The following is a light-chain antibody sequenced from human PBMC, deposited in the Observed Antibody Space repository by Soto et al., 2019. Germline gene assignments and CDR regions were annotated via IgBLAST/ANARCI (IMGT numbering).Light chain of an antibody. V-gene: IGKV4-1*01. CDR1: QSVLYSSDNRNY. CDR3: QQYYTNPRT. J-gene: IGKJ1*01. CDR2: WAS. Sequence: DIVMTQSPDSLAVSLGERATVNCKSGQSVLYSSDNRNYLAWYQQKPGQSPKLLISWASTRESGVPDRFSGSGSGTDFTLTISSLQAEDVAVYYCQQYYTNPRTFDRGTKVEIK.